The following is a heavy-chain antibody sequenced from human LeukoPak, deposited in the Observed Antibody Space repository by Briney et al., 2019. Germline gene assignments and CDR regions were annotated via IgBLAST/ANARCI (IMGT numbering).Heavy chain of an antibody. D-gene: IGHD3-22*01. J-gene: IGHJ4*02. CDR3: ARSNYYDSSGYYPY. V-gene: IGHV1-69*05. CDR2: IIPIFGTA. CDR1: GGTFSSYA. Sequence: SVKVSCKASGGTFSSYAISWVRQAPGQGLEWMGRIIPIFGTANYAQKFQGRVTITTDESTSTAYMELSSLRSEDTAVYYCARSNYYDSSGYYPYWGQGTLVNVSS.